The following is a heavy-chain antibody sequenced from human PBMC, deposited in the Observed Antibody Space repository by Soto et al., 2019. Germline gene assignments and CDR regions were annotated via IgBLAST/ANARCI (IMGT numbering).Heavy chain of an antibody. CDR1: GITFNNYG. CDR3: AKGYCGGDCSSRGTTFDS. V-gene: IGHV3-30*18. J-gene: IGHJ4*02. Sequence: SLRLSCAASGITFNNYGMHWVRQAPGKGLEWVAVISNDGNNYYYADSVKGRFTISRDNSKNTLNLQMNSLRPNDTAVYYCAKGYCGGDCSSRGTTFDSWSQGTLVTVSS. D-gene: IGHD2-21*02. CDR2: ISNDGNNY.